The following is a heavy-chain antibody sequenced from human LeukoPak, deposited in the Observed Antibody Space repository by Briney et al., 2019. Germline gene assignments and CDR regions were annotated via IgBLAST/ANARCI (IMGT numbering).Heavy chain of an antibody. Sequence: SETLSLTCAVYGGSFSGYYWSWIRQPPGKGLEWIGETNHSGSTNYNPSLKSRVTISVDTSKNQFSLKLSSVTAADTAVYYCARERGYSYGSGLISYWGQGTLVTVSS. D-gene: IGHD5-18*01. CDR1: GGSFSGYY. CDR2: TNHSGST. J-gene: IGHJ4*02. CDR3: ARERGYSYGSGLISY. V-gene: IGHV4-34*01.